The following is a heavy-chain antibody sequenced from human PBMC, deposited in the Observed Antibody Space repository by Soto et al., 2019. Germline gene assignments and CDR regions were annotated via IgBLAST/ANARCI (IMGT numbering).Heavy chain of an antibody. D-gene: IGHD6-6*01. Sequence: PSETLSLTCTVSGGSIISSSYYWVWIRQPPGKGLEWIGSIYYSGSTYYNPSLKSRVTISIDTSKNQFSLKLSSVTAADTAVYYCARHLEYSSSWGKYGMDVWGQGTTVTVSS. V-gene: IGHV4-39*01. CDR3: ARHLEYSSSWGKYGMDV. CDR2: IYYSGST. J-gene: IGHJ6*02. CDR1: GGSIISSSYY.